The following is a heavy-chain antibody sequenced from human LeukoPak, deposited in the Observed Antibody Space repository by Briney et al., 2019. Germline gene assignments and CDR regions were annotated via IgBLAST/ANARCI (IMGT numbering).Heavy chain of an antibody. D-gene: IGHD6-6*01. V-gene: IGHV3-9*01. J-gene: IGHJ4*02. Sequence: PGRSLRLSCAASGFTFDDYAMHWVRQAPGKGLEWVSGISWNSGSIGYADSVKGRFTISRDNAKNSLYLQMNSLRAEDTAVYYCAREGGAYSSSSESFDYWGQGTLVTVSS. CDR2: ISWNSGSI. CDR3: AREGGAYSSSSESFDY. CDR1: GFTFDDYA.